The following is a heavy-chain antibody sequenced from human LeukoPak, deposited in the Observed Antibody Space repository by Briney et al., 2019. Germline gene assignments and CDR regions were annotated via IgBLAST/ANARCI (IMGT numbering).Heavy chain of an antibody. D-gene: IGHD6-6*01. CDR1: GGSISSYY. CDR3: AKMSSSSNWFDP. Sequence: NPSETLSLTCTVSGGSISSYYWSWIRQPAGKGLEWIGRIYTSGSTNYNPSLKSRVTMSVDTSKNQFSLKLSSVTAADTAVYFCAKMSSSSNWFDPWGQGTLVTVSS. J-gene: IGHJ5*02. CDR2: IYTSGST. V-gene: IGHV4-4*07.